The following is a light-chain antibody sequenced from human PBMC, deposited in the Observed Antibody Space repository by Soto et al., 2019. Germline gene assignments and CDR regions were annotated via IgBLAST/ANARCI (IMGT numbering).Light chain of an antibody. CDR3: SSHTTSGTLI. CDR1: SSDVGGYNY. CDR2: EVN. J-gene: IGLJ2*01. Sequence: QSLLTQPASVSGSPGQSITISCTGTSSDVGGYNYVSWYQQHPGKAPKLMIYEVNNRPSGVSNRFSGSKSGNTASLTISGLQAEDEAYYYCSSHTTSGTLIFGGGTKLTVL. V-gene: IGLV2-14*01.